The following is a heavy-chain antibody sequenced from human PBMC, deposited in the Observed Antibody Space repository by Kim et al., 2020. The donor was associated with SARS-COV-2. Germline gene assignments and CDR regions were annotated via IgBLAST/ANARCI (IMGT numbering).Heavy chain of an antibody. V-gene: IGHV3-9*01. D-gene: IGHD3-10*01. CDR3: AKDYGSGNYYYYGMDV. Sequence: GGSLRLSCAASGFTFDDYAMHWVRQAPGKGLEWVSGISWNSGNIGYADSVKGRFTISRDNAKNSLYLQMNSLRPEDTALYFCAKDYGSGNYYYYGMDVWG. CDR1: GFTFDDYA. CDR2: ISWNSGNI. J-gene: IGHJ6*01.